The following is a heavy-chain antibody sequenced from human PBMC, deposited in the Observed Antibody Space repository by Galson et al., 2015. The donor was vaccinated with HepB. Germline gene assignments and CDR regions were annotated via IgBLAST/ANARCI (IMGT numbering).Heavy chain of an antibody. CDR2: ISYDGSNK. CDR3: VHYYYDSSGSDY. D-gene: IGHD3-22*01. Sequence: SLRLSCAASGFTFSSYGMHWVRQAPGKGLEWVAVISYDGSNKYYADSVKGRFTISRDNSKNTLYLQMNSLRAEDTAVYYCVHYYYDSSGSDYWGQGTLVTVSS. V-gene: IGHV3-30*03. CDR1: GFTFSSYG. J-gene: IGHJ4*02.